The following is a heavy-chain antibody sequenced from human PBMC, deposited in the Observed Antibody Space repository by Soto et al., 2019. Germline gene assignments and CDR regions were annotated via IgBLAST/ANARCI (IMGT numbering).Heavy chain of an antibody. CDR1: AFTFSGHA. CDR2: IDRGSRTI. V-gene: IGHV3-48*03. D-gene: IGHD2-2*01. Sequence: EVQLVESGGGLVLPGGSLSLSCAAPAFTFSGHAMDWVRQAPGKGLEWVAYIDRGSRTIYYADSVKGRFIISRDNAKNSLYLQMNSLRAEDTAVYYCARDLTGYAMDVWGQGTTVTVSS. J-gene: IGHJ6*02. CDR3: ARDLTGYAMDV.